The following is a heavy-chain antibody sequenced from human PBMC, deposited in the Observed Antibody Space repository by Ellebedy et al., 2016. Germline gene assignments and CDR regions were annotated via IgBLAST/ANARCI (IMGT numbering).Heavy chain of an antibody. Sequence: GGSLRLXCAASGFTFSSSTMHWVRQAPGWGLEWVAGVSYDGRSVHYAESVKGRFTISRDNSKSTLYLHMNSLRVDDTAVYYCRPGHYANLWGHGTLVTVSS. J-gene: IGHJ5*02. CDR1: GFTFSSST. CDR3: RPGHYANL. V-gene: IGHV3-30*04. CDR2: VSYDGRSV. D-gene: IGHD4-17*01.